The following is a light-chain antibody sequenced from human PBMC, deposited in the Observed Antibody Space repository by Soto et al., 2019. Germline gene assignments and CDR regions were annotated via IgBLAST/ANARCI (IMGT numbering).Light chain of an antibody. CDR3: QQYNDRPPVT. CDR1: QGIGDT. V-gene: IGKV3-15*01. J-gene: IGKJ5*01. Sequence: EVLMTQSPAPLSVSPGDGATLSCRASQGIGDTLAWYQHKPGQTPRRLIYDTSTRATGVPARFSGSRSGTEFTLTISSRQAEDLAVYYCQQYNDRPPVTFGQGTRLEIK. CDR2: DTS.